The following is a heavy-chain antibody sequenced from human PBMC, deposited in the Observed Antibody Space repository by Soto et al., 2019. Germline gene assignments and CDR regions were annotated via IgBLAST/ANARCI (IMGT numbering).Heavy chain of an antibody. CDR3: ARVAYCSGGSCYSGYYYGMDV. CDR1: GGSISSYY. CDR2: IYYSGST. V-gene: IGHV4-59*01. J-gene: IGHJ6*02. Sequence: SETLSLTCTVSGGSISSYYWSWIRQPPGKGLEWIGYIYYSGSTNYNPSLKSRVTISVDTSKNQFSLKLSSVTAADMAVYYCARVAYCSGGSCYSGYYYGMDVWGQGTTVTVSS. D-gene: IGHD2-15*01.